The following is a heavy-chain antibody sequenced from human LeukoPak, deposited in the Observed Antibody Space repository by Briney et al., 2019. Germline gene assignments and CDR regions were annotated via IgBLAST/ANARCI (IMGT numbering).Heavy chain of an antibody. Sequence: PGGSLRLPCAASGFTFSSYWMHWVRQAPGKGLEWVAVISYDGSNKYYADSVKGRFTISRDNSKNTLYLQMNSLRPEDTAVYYCARDAEMATTYYFDYWGQGTLVTVSS. CDR3: ARDAEMATTYYFDY. D-gene: IGHD5-24*01. V-gene: IGHV3-30*03. J-gene: IGHJ4*02. CDR1: GFTFSSYW. CDR2: ISYDGSNK.